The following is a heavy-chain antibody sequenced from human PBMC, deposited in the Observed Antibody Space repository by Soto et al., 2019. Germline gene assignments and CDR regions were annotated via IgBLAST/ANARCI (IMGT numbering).Heavy chain of an antibody. CDR1: GYTLTELS. D-gene: IGHD5-12*01. Sequence: QVHLIQSGAEVKKPGASVKVSCKVSGYTLTELSMHWVRQAPGKGLEWMGGFDPEDGKTTSAQKFQGRVTVTEDTSTDTAYTELSSLRSEDTAVYYCVTGATRWLQSPFDYWGQGPLVTVSS. CDR3: VTGATRWLQSPFDY. J-gene: IGHJ4*02. CDR2: FDPEDGKT. V-gene: IGHV1-24*01.